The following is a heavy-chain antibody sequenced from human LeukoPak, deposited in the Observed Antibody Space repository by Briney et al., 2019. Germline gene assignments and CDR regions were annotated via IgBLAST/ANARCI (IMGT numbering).Heavy chain of an antibody. D-gene: IGHD2-2*02. CDR3: ARDRSVVVVVPAAIENYYYYGMDV. J-gene: IGHJ6*02. V-gene: IGHV3-21*01. CDR2: ISSSSSYI. CDR1: GFTFSSYS. Sequence: GGSLRLSCAASGFTFSSYSMNWVRQAPGKGQEWVSSISSSSSYIYYADSVKGRFTISRDNAKNSLYLQMNSLRAEDTAVYYCARDRSVVVVVPAAIENYYYYGMDVWGQGTTVTVSS.